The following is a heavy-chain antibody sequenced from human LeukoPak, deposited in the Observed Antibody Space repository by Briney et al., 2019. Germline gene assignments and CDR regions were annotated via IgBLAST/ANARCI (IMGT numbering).Heavy chain of an antibody. CDR2: INPNSGGT. D-gene: IGHD3-16*01. V-gene: IGHV1-2*04. J-gene: IGHJ6*02. CDR1: GYTFTGYY. CDR3: AISYGDYYYYGMDV. Sequence: ASVKVSCKASGYTFTGYYMHWVRQAPGQGLEWMGWINPNSGGTNYAQKFQGWVTMTRDTSISTAYMELSRLRSDDTAVYYCAISYGDYYYYGMDVWGQGTTVTVSS.